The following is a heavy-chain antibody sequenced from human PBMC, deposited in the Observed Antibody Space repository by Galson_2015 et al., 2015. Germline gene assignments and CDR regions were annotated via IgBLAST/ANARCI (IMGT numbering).Heavy chain of an antibody. CDR1: GFTFSSYS. V-gene: IGHV3-21*01. CDR3: ARDGAYGDYENFDL. D-gene: IGHD4-17*01. J-gene: IGHJ2*01. CDR2: ISSSSSYI. Sequence: SLRLSCAASGFTFSSYSMNWVRQAPGKGLEWVSSISSSSSYIYYADSVKGRFTISRDNAKNSLYLQMNSLRAEDTAVYYCARDGAYGDYENFDLWGRGTLVTVSS.